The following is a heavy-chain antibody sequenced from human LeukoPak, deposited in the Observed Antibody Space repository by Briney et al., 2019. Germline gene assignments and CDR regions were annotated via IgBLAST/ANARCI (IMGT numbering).Heavy chain of an antibody. CDR3: ARGRNFWSGYYGFDY. Sequence: AGGSLRLSCAGSGFTFSNYWMHWVRQAPGKGLVWVSHINTDGRSTTYADSVKGRFTISRDNAKDTLYLQMNSLRVEDTAVYYCARGRNFWSGYYGFDYWGQGALVTVSS. V-gene: IGHV3-74*01. CDR1: GFTFSNYW. D-gene: IGHD3-3*01. CDR2: INTDGRST. J-gene: IGHJ4*01.